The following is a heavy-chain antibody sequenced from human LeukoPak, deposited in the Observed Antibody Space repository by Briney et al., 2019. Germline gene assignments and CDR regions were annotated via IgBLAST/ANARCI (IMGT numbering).Heavy chain of an antibody. CDR1: GYTFTDYY. CDR3: ARVGYSYGKLDY. Sequence: GASVKVSCKASGYTFTDYYMHWVRQAPGQGLEWMGRINPNSGGTNYAQKFQGRVTMTRDTSISTAYMELSRLRSDDTAVYYCARVGYSYGKLDYWGQGTLVTVSS. CDR2: INPNSGGT. V-gene: IGHV1-2*06. J-gene: IGHJ4*02. D-gene: IGHD5-18*01.